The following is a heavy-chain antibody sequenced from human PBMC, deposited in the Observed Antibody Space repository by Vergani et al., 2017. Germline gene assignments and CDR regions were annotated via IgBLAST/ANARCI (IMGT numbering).Heavy chain of an antibody. CDR1: LSSISTTPSS. Sequence: QLQLHESGPALFTPSLTLSLSSTLPLSSISTTPSSSGWFRHPPGKGLECIARIYYSGSTYYNPSLKSRVTISVDTSKNQFSLKLSSVTAADTAVYYCARRLQLDDAFDIWGQGTMVTVSS. D-gene: IGHD6-6*01. CDR3: ARRLQLDDAFDI. CDR2: IYYSGST. J-gene: IGHJ3*02. V-gene: IGHV4-39*01.